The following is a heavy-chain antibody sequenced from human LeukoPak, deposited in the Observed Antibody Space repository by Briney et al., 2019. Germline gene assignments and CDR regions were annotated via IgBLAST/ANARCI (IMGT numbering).Heavy chain of an antibody. CDR3: AKDRYYGSGSYGGFDY. V-gene: IGHV3-9*01. CDR2: ISWNSGSI. CDR1: GFTFDDYA. Sequence: GGSLRLSCSASGFTFDDYAMHWVRHAPGEGLEWVSGISWNSGSIRYADSVKGRFTISRDNAKNSLYLQMNSLRAEDTALYYCAKDRYYGSGSYGGFDYWGQGTLVTVSS. J-gene: IGHJ4*02. D-gene: IGHD3-10*01.